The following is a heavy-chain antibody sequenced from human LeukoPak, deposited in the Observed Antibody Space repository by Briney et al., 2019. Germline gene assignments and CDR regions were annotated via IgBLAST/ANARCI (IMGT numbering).Heavy chain of an antibody. Sequence: PSETLSLTCIVSGGSISSSSYYWGWIRQPPGKGLEWIGSIYYSGSTYYNPSLKSRVTISVDTSKNQFSLKLSSVTAADTAVYYCARGTTVTTLGSWGQGTLVTVSS. CDR1: GGSISSSSYY. D-gene: IGHD4-17*01. J-gene: IGHJ5*02. CDR3: ARGTTVTTLGS. CDR2: IYYSGST. V-gene: IGHV4-39*01.